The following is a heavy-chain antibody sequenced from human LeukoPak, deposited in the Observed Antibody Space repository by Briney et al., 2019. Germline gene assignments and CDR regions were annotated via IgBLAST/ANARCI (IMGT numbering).Heavy chain of an antibody. D-gene: IGHD5-18*01. CDR2: IYCGDSDP. CDR3: ARPQGYSYYNGMDV. J-gene: IGHJ6*02. V-gene: IGHV5-51*01. CDR1: GYSFTNYW. Sequence: GESLKISCKGSGYSFTNYWIGWVRQMPGKGLEWMGIIYCGDSDPRYSPSFQGHVTISVDKSISTAYLQWSSLKASDTGMYYCARPQGYSYYNGMDVWGQGTTVTVTS.